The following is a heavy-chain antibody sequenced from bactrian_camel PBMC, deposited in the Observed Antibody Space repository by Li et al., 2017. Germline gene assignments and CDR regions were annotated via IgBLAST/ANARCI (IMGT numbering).Heavy chain of an antibody. CDR3: AADYLCRDAPPYPADRYNA. Sequence: HVQLVESGGGSVQSGGSLTLSCAASGITYSKYCMAWFRQTPGKEREGVAVIEGDGSTSYADSVQGRFAISKDNAKNTLYLQMNSLKPEDTGMYYCAADYLCRDAPPYPADRYNAWGQGTQVTVS. J-gene: IGHJ4*01. CDR2: IEGDGST. D-gene: IGHD1*01. V-gene: IGHV3S26*01. CDR1: GITYSKYC.